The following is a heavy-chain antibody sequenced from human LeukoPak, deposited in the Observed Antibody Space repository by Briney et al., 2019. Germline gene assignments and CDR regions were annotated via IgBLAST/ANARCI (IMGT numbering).Heavy chain of an antibody. V-gene: IGHV3-21*01. CDR1: GFTFSSYS. CDR2: ISSSSSYI. D-gene: IGHD4-17*01. Sequence: GGSLRLSCAASGFTFSSYSMNWVRQAPGKGLEWVSSISSSSSYIYYADSVKGRFTISRDNAKNSVFLQMNSLRAEDTAVYYCARDTSTVTNREFDYWGQGTLVTVSS. J-gene: IGHJ4*02. CDR3: ARDTSTVTNREFDY.